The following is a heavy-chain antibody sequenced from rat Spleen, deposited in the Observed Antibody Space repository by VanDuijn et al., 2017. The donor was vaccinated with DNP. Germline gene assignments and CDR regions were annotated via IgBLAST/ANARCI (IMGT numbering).Heavy chain of an antibody. D-gene: IGHD1-5*01. V-gene: IGHV3-3*01. J-gene: IGHJ3*01. CDR1: GYSISSTNR. CDR2: INSAGST. CDR3: ARLGTQGFTY. Sequence: EVQLQESGPGLVKPSQSLSLTCSVTGYSISSTNRWNWIRKFPGSKLEWMGYINSAGSTNYNPSLKSRISITRDTSKNQFFLQVNSVTTEDTATYYCARLGTQGFTYWGQGTLVTVSS.